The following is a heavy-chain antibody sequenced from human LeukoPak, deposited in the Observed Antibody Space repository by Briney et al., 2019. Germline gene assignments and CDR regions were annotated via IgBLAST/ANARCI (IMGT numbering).Heavy chain of an antibody. J-gene: IGHJ5*02. CDR3: ARILIVVVPAATGGFDP. CDR1: GGSISSGGYY. D-gene: IGHD2-2*01. CDR2: IYYSGST. V-gene: IGHV4-31*03. Sequence: SQTLSLTCTVSGGSISSGGYYWSWIRQHPGEGPEWIGYIYYSGSTHYNPSLKSRVTISVDTSKNQFSLKLSSVTAADTAVYYCARILIVVVPAATGGFDPWGQGTLVTVSS.